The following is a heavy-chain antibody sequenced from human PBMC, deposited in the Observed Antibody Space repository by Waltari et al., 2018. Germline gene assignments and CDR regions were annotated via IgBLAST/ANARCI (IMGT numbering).Heavy chain of an antibody. V-gene: IGHV4-59*01. CDR3: AREIYSSSSSNWFDP. CDR2: ST. J-gene: IGHJ5*02. Sequence: STNYNPSLKSRVTISVDTSKNQFSLKLSSVTAADTAVYYCAREIYSSSSSNWFDPWGQGTLVTVSS. D-gene: IGHD6-6*01.